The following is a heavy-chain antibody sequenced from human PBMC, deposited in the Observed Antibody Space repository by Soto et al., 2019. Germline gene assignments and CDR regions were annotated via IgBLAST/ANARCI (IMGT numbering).Heavy chain of an antibody. D-gene: IGHD1-26*01. CDR3: XXXKYTGISTTLDY. V-gene: IGHV3-23*01. CDR1: GFTFSSYT. Sequence: EVHLLESGGGLVQPGGSLRLSCVASGFTFSSYTMYWVRQVPGKGLEWVSDISESGAITHYADSVKGRFTISRDDPKXXXXXXXXXXXXXXXXXXXXXXXKYTGISTTLDYWGQATLVT. CDR2: ISESGAIT. J-gene: IGHJ4*02.